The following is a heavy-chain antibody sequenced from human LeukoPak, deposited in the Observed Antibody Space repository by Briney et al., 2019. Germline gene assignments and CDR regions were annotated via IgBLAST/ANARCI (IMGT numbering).Heavy chain of an antibody. D-gene: IGHD3-22*01. Sequence: GGSLRLSCAASGFTVSSNYMSWVRQAPGKGLEWVSVIYSGGSTYYADSVKGRFTISRDNSKNTLYLQMNSLRAEDTAVYYCARSYYYDSSGYLFADKLLDAFDIWGQGTMVTVSS. CDR3: ARSYYYDSSGYLFADKLLDAFDI. CDR2: IYSGGST. J-gene: IGHJ3*02. V-gene: IGHV3-53*01. CDR1: GFTVSSNY.